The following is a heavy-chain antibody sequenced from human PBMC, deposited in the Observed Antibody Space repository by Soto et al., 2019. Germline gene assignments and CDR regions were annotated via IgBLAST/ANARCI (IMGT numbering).Heavy chain of an antibody. CDR3: VRELGLAY. J-gene: IGHJ4*02. V-gene: IGHV3-7*03. Sequence: EVSLRLSCAASGFTLSNYWMTFVRQAPGKGLEWVANINKDGSQKNYVDSVKGRFTIARYNGQNSLSLQINSLRVEDTAVYYCVRELGLAYGGQGALVTVSS. D-gene: IGHD7-27*01. CDR1: GFTLSNYW. CDR2: INKDGSQK.